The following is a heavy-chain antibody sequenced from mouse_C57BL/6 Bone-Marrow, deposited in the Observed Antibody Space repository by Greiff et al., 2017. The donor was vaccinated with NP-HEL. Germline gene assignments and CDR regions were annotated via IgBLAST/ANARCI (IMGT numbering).Heavy chain of an antibody. CDR2: ISSGGSYT. D-gene: IGHD1-1*02. CDR3: ARRGYGYYFDY. J-gene: IGHJ2*01. CDR1: GFTFSSYG. V-gene: IGHV5-6*01. Sequence: EVQGVESGGDLVKPGGSLKLSCAASGFTFSSYGMSWVRQTPDKSLEWVATISSGGSYTYYPDSVKGRSTISGDNATNTLYLQMSSLKSEDTAEYYCARRGYGYYFDYWGQGTTLTVSS.